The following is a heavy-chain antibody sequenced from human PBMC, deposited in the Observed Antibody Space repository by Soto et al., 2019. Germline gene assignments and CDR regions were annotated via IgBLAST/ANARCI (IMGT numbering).Heavy chain of an antibody. D-gene: IGHD3-22*01. V-gene: IGHV3-15*07. CDR1: GFTFSNAW. Sequence: GGSLRLSCAGSGFTFSNAWMNWVRQAPGKGLEWVGRIISKSGGGTTDYPAPVKGRFTISRDDSKNTVYLQMSSLKTEDTAVYYCTTGLSNGYYNFDYWGQGTPVTVSS. J-gene: IGHJ4*02. CDR2: IISKSGGGTT. CDR3: TTGLSNGYYNFDY.